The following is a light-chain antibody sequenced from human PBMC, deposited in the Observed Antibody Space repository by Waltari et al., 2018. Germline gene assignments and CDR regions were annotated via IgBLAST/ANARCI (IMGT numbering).Light chain of an antibody. CDR2: AAS. V-gene: IGKV1-9*01. CDR3: QQLNSYPRVT. J-gene: IGKJ5*01. CDR1: QGISSY. Sequence: DIQLTQSPSFLSASVVDRVTITCRASQGISSYLAWYQQKPGKAPKLLIYAASTLQSGVPSRFSGSGSGTEFTLTISSLQPEDFATYYCQQLNSYPRVTFGQGTRLEIK.